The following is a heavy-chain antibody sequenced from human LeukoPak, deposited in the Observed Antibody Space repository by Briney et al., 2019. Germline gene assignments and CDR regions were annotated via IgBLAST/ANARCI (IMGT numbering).Heavy chain of an antibody. Sequence: PGGSLRLSCAASGFTFDDYAMHWVRQAPGKGLEWVSLISWDGGSTYYADSVKGRFTISRDNSKNSLYLQMNSLRAEDTALYYCAKDGSYQLLSDYYSYYMDVWGKGTTVTVSS. CDR1: GFTFDDYA. J-gene: IGHJ6*03. V-gene: IGHV3-43D*03. CDR3: AKDGSYQLLSDYYSYYMDV. D-gene: IGHD2-2*01. CDR2: ISWDGGST.